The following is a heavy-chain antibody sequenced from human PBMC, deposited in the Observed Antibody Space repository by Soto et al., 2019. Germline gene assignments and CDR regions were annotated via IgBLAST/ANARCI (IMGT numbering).Heavy chain of an antibody. V-gene: IGHV4-34*01. CDR3: ARGVYYDILTGYYIGSPYYGMDV. Sequence: SETLSLTCAVYGGSFSGYYWSWIRQPPGKGLEWIGEINHSGSTNYNPSLKSRVTISVDTSKNQFSLKLSSVTAADTAVYYCARGVYYDILTGYYIGSPYYGMDVWGQGTTVTVSS. D-gene: IGHD3-9*01. CDR2: INHSGST. CDR1: GGSFSGYY. J-gene: IGHJ6*02.